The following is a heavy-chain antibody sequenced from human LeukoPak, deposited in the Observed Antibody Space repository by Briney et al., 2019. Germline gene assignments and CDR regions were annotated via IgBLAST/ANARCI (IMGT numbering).Heavy chain of an antibody. V-gene: IGHV4-59*01. CDR2: IYYSGST. J-gene: IGHJ4*02. CDR1: GGSISSYY. CDR3: ARVWDYGDYAFDY. Sequence: PSETLSLTCTVSGGSISSYYWGWIRQPPGKGLEWIGYIYYSGSTNYNPSLKSRVTISVDTSKNQFSLKLSSVTAADTAVYYCARVWDYGDYAFDYWGQGTLVTVSS. D-gene: IGHD4-17*01.